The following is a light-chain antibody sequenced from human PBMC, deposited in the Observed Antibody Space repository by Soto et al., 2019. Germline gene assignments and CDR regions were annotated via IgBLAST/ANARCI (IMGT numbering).Light chain of an antibody. Sequence: QSALTQPASVSGSLGQSITISCTGTTSDIGAYNYVSWYQQYPGKAPQVIIYDVTNRPSGVSNRFSGSKSGNTASLTISGLQAEDEADYHCSSFSSSSTPVIFGGGTKLTVL. CDR2: DVT. CDR3: SSFSSSSTPVI. V-gene: IGLV2-14*01. CDR1: TSDIGAYNY. J-gene: IGLJ2*01.